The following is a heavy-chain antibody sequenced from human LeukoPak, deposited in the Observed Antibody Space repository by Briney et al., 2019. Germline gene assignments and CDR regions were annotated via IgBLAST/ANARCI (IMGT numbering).Heavy chain of an antibody. CDR3: ARQQKLTAETFDV. D-gene: IGHD7-27*01. CDR2: IYYTGST. V-gene: IGHV4-59*08. Sequence: SETLSLTCTVSGGSISNYYWSWIRQPPGKGLEWIGYIYYTGSTNYNPSLKSRVTISVDSSKNQFSLKLSSVTAADTAVYYCARQQKLTAETFDVWGQGTMITVSS. CDR1: GGSISNYY. J-gene: IGHJ3*01.